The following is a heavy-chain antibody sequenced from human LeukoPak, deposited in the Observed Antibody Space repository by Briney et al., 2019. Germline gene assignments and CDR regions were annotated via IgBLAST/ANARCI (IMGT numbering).Heavy chain of an antibody. CDR2: IKHDESEK. Sequence: GGSLRLSRAASGFSFNSDWMDWVRQAPGKGLEWVANIKHDESEKNYLDSVKGRFTISRDNAQNSLYLQMNGLRVEDTAVYYCTRRLDDWGQRTLVTVSS. J-gene: IGHJ4*02. D-gene: IGHD3-16*01. CDR1: GFSFNSDW. V-gene: IGHV3-7*01. CDR3: TRRLDD.